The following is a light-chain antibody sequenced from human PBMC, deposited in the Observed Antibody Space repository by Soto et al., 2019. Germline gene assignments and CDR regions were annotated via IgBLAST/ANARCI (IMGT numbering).Light chain of an antibody. CDR2: TAS. CDR3: QQADSFPLT. J-gene: IGKJ4*01. CDR1: QGISSW. V-gene: IGKV1-12*01. Sequence: IRMTQSPSSLSASTGDRVTITCRASQGISSWLAWYQQKPGKAPNLLISTASTLQSGVPSRFSGSGSGTDFTLTISSLQPEDFATYYCQQADSFPLTFGGGTKVDIK.